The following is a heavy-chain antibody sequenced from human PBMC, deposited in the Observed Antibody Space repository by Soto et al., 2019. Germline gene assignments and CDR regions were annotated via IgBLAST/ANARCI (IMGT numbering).Heavy chain of an antibody. J-gene: IGHJ4*02. CDR3: ARDGVGARGDYFDY. V-gene: IGHV1-2*02. CDR2: INPNSGGT. CDR1: GYTFTGYY. D-gene: IGHD1-26*01. Sequence: ASVKVSCKASGYTFTGYYMHWVRQAPGQGLEWMGWINPNSGGTNYAQKFQGRVTMTRDTSISTAYMELSRLRFDDTAVYYCARDGVGARGDYFDYWGQGTLVTVPQ.